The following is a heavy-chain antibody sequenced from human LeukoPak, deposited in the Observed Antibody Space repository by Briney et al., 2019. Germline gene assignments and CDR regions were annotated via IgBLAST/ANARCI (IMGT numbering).Heavy chain of an antibody. CDR1: GFTFTTFG. V-gene: IGHV3-30*18. J-gene: IGHJ4*02. CDR2: ISPDGNIE. Sequence: PGGSLRLPCAASGFTFTTFGIHWVRQAPGKGLEWVAAISPDGNIEYYTDSVKGRFTISRDNSKNMIYLQMNSLRGEDSAVYYCAKINNDDDYWGQGTLVTVSS. CDR3: AKINNDDDY. D-gene: IGHD1/OR15-1a*01.